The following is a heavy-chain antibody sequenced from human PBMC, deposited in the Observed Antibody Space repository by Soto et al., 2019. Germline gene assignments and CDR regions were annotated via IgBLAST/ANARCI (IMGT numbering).Heavy chain of an antibody. CDR1: GFTFSSYG. J-gene: IGHJ6*02. CDR3: AKESVVVPAAIPHYYYSMDV. V-gene: IGHV3-30*18. CDR2: ISYDGSNK. D-gene: IGHD2-2*02. Sequence: QVQLVESGGGVVQPGRSLRLSCAASGFTFSSYGMHWVRQAPGKGLEWVAVISYDGSNKYYADSVKGRFTISRDNSKNTLYLHMNSMRAEDTAVYHCAKESVVVPAAIPHYYYSMDVWGQGTTVTVSS.